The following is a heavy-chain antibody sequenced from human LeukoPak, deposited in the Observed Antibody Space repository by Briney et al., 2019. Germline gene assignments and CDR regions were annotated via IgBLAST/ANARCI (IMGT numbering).Heavy chain of an antibody. CDR1: GFTFSDHY. D-gene: IGHD2-8*01. CDR3: ARSYCTNGLCHAFDI. V-gene: IGHV3-72*01. J-gene: IGHJ3*02. CDR2: SRSKAYSYTT. Sequence: GGSLRLACAVSGFTFSDHYMDWVRQAPGKGLEWIGRSRSKAYSYTTEYAASVKGRFTISRNDSKNSVYLQINSLKTEDTAVYYCARSYCTNGLCHAFDIWGQGTLVTVSS.